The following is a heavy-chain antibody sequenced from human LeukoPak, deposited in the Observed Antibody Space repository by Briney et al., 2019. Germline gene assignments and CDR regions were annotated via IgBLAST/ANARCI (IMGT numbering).Heavy chain of an antibody. J-gene: IGHJ6*03. CDR2: ISYDGSKK. CDR1: GFTLSGYS. Sequence: GGSLRLSCAASGFTLSGYSVHWVRQAPGKGPEWVALISYDGSKKYYADSVKGRFTISRDTSKKTLYLQMNSLRGDDTAVYYCARGPIASPDYYYFMDVWGKGTTVTVSS. D-gene: IGHD6-13*01. CDR3: ARGPIASPDYYYFMDV. V-gene: IGHV3-30*01.